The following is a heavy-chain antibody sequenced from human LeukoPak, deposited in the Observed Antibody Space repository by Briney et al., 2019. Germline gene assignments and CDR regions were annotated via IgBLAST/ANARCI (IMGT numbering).Heavy chain of an antibody. CDR1: RFTFGGSW. V-gene: IGHV3-7*01. CDR2: IKEDGSQK. Sequence: AGGSLRLSCAASRFTFGGSWMAWVRQAPGKGLEWVATIKEDGSQKYYIDFVKGRFTISRDNAKNSLFLQMNSLRVEDTAVYFCVRNLAYNSFDIWGQGTMVTVSS. J-gene: IGHJ3*02. D-gene: IGHD5-24*01. CDR3: VRNLAYNSFDI.